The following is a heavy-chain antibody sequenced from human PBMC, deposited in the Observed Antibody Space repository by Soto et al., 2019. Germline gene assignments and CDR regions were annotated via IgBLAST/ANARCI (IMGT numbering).Heavy chain of an antibody. CDR2: IGVYNGKT. CDR3: ARDLDGSGSYYTDF. D-gene: IGHD3-10*01. J-gene: IGHJ4*02. V-gene: IGHV1-18*01. CDR1: GYAFSHYG. Sequence: ASVKVSCKASGYAFSHYGISWVRLAPGQGLEWMGWIGVYNGKTNYAQKLQGRVTMTTDTSTSTAYMELRSLRSDDTAVYYCARDLDGSGSYYTDFWGQGTLVTVSS.